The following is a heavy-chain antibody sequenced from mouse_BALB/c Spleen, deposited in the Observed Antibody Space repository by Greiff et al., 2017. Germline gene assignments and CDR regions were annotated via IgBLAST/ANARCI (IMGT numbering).Heavy chain of an antibody. J-gene: IGHJ3*01. CDR1: GYSITSGYY. CDR2: ISYDGSN. D-gene: IGHD1-2*01. V-gene: IGHV3-6*02. CDR3: ARTGYGFAY. Sequence: ESGPGLVKPSQSLSLTCSVTGYSITSGYYWNWIRQFPGNKLEWMGYISYDGSNNYNPSLKNRISITRDTSKNQFFLKLNSVTTEDTATYYCARTGYGFAYWGQGTLVTVSA.